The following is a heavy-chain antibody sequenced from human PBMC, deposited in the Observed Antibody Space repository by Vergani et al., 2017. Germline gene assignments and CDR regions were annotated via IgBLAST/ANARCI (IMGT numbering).Heavy chain of an antibody. V-gene: IGHV4-59*01. D-gene: IGHD6-6*01. J-gene: IGHJ4*02. CDR1: CGSISSYY. Sequence: QVQLQESSPGLVKPSETLSLTCTVSCGSISSYYWSWIRQHPGKGLEWIVYIFYSGSTNYNPSLKSRVTISVDTSKDQFSLKLSSVTAADTAVYYCARWGLAARPFPTLDWGQGTLVTVSS. CDR2: IFYSGST. CDR3: ARWGLAARPFPTLD.